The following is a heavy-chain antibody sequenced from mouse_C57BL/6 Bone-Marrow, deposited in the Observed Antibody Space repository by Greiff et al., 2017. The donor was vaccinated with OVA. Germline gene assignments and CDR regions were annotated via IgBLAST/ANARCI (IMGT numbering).Heavy chain of an antibody. Sequence: QVQLQQPGAELVRPGSSVKLSCKASGYTFTSYWMHWVKQRPIQGLEWIGNIDPSDSETHYNQKFKDKATLIVDKSSSTAYMQLSSLTSEDSAVYYCARRGDYYGSSFDYWGQGTTLTVSS. CDR2: IDPSDSET. J-gene: IGHJ2*01. V-gene: IGHV1-52*01. D-gene: IGHD1-1*01. CDR3: ARRGDYYGSSFDY. CDR1: GYTFTSYW.